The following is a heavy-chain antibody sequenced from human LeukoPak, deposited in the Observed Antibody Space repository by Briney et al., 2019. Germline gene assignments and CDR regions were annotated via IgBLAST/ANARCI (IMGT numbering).Heavy chain of an antibody. D-gene: IGHD6-19*01. J-gene: IGHJ3*02. CDR1: GYCFTSYW. Sequence: GESLRISCKGSGYCFTSYWISWVRQMPGKGLEWMGRIDPSDSYTNYSPSFQGHVTISADKSISTAYLQWSSLKASDTAMYYCARDVRYSIGWVDAFDIWGQGTMVTVSS. CDR2: IDPSDSYT. V-gene: IGHV5-10-1*01. CDR3: ARDVRYSIGWVDAFDI.